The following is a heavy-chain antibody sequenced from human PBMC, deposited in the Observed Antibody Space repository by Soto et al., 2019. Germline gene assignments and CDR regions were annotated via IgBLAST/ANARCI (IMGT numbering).Heavy chain of an antibody. CDR3: ARAYCGGDCYSPPWYFDY. V-gene: IGHV4-39*07. CDR1: GGSISSSSYY. Sequence: SETLSLTCTVSGGSISSSSYYWGWIRQPPGKGLEWIGSIYYSGSTNYNPSLKSRVTISVDTSKNQFSLKLSSVTAADTAVYYCARAYCGGDCYSPPWYFDYWGQGTLVTVSS. CDR2: IYYSGST. J-gene: IGHJ4*02. D-gene: IGHD2-21*02.